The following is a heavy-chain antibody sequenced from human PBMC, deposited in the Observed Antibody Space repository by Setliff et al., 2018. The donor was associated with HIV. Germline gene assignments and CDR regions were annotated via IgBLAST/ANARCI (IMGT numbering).Heavy chain of an antibody. V-gene: IGHV4-38-2*02. CDR3: ARGLSVYSYANIYYSHGMDV. D-gene: IGHD3-16*01. Sequence: SETLSLTCTVSGDFFSSDYYWGWIRQSPGKGLEWIGSFHYSGSTSFNPSLKSRVAISVDTSKSQFSLKMTSVTAADTATYYCARGLSVYSYANIYYSHGMDVWGQGTTVTVSS. J-gene: IGHJ6*02. CDR2: FHYSGST. CDR1: GDFFSSDYY.